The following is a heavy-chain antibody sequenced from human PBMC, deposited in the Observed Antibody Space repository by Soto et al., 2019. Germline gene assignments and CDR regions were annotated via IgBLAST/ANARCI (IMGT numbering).Heavy chain of an antibody. Sequence: GGSLRLSCAASGFTVSNNYMSWVRQAPGKGLEWVSVIYSGGNTDYADSVKGRFTISRDNSKRTVYLQMNSLRAEDTGVYYCARARDGYNFLYEPTWGQGTLVTVSS. CDR2: IYSGGNT. CDR3: ARARDGYNFLYEPT. D-gene: IGHD5-12*01. J-gene: IGHJ4*02. CDR1: GFTVSNNY. V-gene: IGHV3-53*01.